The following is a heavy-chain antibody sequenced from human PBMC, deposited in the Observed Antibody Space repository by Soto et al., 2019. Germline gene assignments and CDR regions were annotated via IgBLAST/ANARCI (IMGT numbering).Heavy chain of an antibody. D-gene: IGHD2-15*01. CDR3: ARAGCSGGSCYFPYWYFDL. CDR1: GGTFSSYA. J-gene: IGHJ2*01. CDR2: IIPIFGTA. Sequence: QVQLVQSGAEVKKPGSSVKVSCKASGGTFSSYAISWVRQAPGQGLEWMGGIIPIFGTANYAQKFQGRVTITADEPTSTAYMELSSLRSEDTAVYYCARAGCSGGSCYFPYWYFDLWGRGTLVTVSS. V-gene: IGHV1-69*12.